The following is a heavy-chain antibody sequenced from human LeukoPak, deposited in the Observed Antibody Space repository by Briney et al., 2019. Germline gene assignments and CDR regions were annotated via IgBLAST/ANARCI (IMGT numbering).Heavy chain of an antibody. CDR3: VKESGFMVAPNSAFDI. V-gene: IGHV3-48*01. D-gene: IGHD4/OR15-4a*01. CDR1: GFTFSTFS. CDR2: ISSSSRTI. J-gene: IGHJ3*02. Sequence: GGSLRLSCAASGFTFSTFSMNWVRQAPGKGLEWVSHISSSSRTIHYADSVKGRFTISRDNSKNTLYLQMSSLRAEDTAVYYCVKESGFMVAPNSAFDIWGQGTMVTVSS.